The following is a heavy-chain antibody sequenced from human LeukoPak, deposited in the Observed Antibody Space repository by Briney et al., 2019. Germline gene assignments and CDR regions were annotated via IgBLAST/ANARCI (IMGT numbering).Heavy chain of an antibody. Sequence: QSGGSLRLSCAASGFTFSSYAMSWVRQAPGKGLEWVSAISGSGGSTYYADSVKGRFTISRDNSKNTLYLQVSSLRAEDTAIYYCAREAARWELTDSWGQGTLVTVSS. CDR3: AREAARWELTDS. V-gene: IGHV3-23*01. CDR1: GFTFSSYA. D-gene: IGHD6-6*01. J-gene: IGHJ5*01. CDR2: ISGSGGST.